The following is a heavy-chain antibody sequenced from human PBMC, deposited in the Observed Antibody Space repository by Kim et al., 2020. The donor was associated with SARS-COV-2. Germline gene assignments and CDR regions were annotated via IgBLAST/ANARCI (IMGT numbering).Heavy chain of an antibody. CDR2: INPNSGGT. CDR1: GYTFTGYY. CDR3: ARDDILTGGMDV. Sequence: ASVKVSCKASGYTFTGYYMHWVRQAPGQGLEWMGWINPNSGGTNYAQKFQGRVTMTRDTSISTAYMELSRLRSDDTAVYYCARDDILTGGMDVWGQGTTVTVSS. V-gene: IGHV1-2*02. J-gene: IGHJ6*02. D-gene: IGHD3-9*01.